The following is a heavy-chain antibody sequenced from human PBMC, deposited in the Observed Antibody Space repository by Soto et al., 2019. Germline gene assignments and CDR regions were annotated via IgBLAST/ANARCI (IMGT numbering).Heavy chain of an antibody. CDR1: GFTFGDYY. CDR3: ARDGGVIIPGAIGGGYGLDV. J-gene: IGHJ6*02. D-gene: IGHD2-2*02. Sequence: GGSLRLSCAASGFTFGDYYMSWIRQAPGKGLEWISYISGRNTFTQYADSVKGRFTISRDNAKSSLYLQLNSLSAEDTAVYYCARDGGVIIPGAIGGGYGLDVWGQGTTVTVSS. CDR2: ISGRNTFT. V-gene: IGHV3-11*06.